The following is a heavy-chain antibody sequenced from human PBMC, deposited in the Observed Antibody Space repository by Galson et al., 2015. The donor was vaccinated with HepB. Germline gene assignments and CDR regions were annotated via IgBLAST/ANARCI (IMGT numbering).Heavy chain of an antibody. CDR2: ISYDGSNK. V-gene: IGHV3-30*18. CDR3: AKDPLPNYYGSGSSSYYYYGMDV. Sequence: SLRLSCAASGFTFSSYGMHWVRQAPGKGLEWVAVISYDGSNKYYADSVKGRFTISRDNSKNTLYLQMNSLRAEDTAVYYCAKDPLPNYYGSGSSSYYYYGMDVWGQGTTVTVSS. J-gene: IGHJ6*02. D-gene: IGHD3-10*01. CDR1: GFTFSSYG.